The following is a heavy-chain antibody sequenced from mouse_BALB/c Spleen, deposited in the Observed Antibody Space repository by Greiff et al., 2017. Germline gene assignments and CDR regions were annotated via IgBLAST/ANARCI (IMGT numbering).Heavy chain of an antibody. D-gene: IGHD4-1*01. CDR3: ARQLTDAMDY. CDR2: ISSGGSYT. V-gene: IGHV5-9-4*01. CDR1: GFTFSSYA. Sequence: EVKLVESGGGLVKPGGSLKLSCAASGFTFSSYAMSWVRQSPEKRLEWVAEISSGGSYTYYPDTVTGRFTISRDNAKNTLYLEMSSLRSEDTAMYYCARQLTDAMDYWGQGTSVTVSS. J-gene: IGHJ4*01.